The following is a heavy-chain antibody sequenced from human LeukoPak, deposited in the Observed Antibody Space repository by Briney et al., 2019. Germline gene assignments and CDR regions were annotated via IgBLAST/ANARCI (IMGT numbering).Heavy chain of an antibody. Sequence: SETLSLTCTVSGGSISSYYWSWLRQPPGKGLEWIGYIYYSGSTNYNPSLKSRVTISVDTSKNQFSLKLSSVTAADTAVYYCARDHQWLAQKYGMDVWGKGTTVTVSS. D-gene: IGHD6-19*01. CDR2: IYYSGST. CDR1: GGSISSYY. J-gene: IGHJ6*04. CDR3: ARDHQWLAQKYGMDV. V-gene: IGHV4-59*01.